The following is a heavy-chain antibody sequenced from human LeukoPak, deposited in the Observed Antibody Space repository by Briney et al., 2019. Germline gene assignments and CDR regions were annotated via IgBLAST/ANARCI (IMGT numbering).Heavy chain of an antibody. CDR1: GFTFTDFY. CDR2: ISDSGSAI. CDR3: ARGPRYNWNSNYFPFDY. D-gene: IGHD1-7*01. Sequence: GGSLRLSCAASGFTFTDFYMSWFRQAPGKGLEWVSYISDSGSAISYADSVKGRFTISRDNAKNSLYLQMNSLRVEDTAVYYCARGPRYNWNSNYFPFDYWGQGTLVTVSS. J-gene: IGHJ4*02. V-gene: IGHV3-11*04.